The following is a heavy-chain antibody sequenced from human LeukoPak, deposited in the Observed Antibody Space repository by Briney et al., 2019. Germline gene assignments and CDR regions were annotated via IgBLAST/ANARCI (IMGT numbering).Heavy chain of an antibody. Sequence: GGSLRLSCAASGFTFSSYAMSWVRQAPGKGLEWVSAISGSGGSTYYADSVKGRYTISRDNSKNTLYLQMNSLRAEGTAVYYCAKASGYDILTGYYDFDYWGQGTLVTVSS. J-gene: IGHJ4*02. CDR1: GFTFSSYA. D-gene: IGHD3-9*01. V-gene: IGHV3-23*01. CDR2: ISGSGGST. CDR3: AKASGYDILTGYYDFDY.